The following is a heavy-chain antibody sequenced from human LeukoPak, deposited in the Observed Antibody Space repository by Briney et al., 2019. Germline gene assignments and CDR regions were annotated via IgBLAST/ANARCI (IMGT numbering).Heavy chain of an antibody. J-gene: IGHJ5*02. V-gene: IGHV3-53*01. CDR1: GFTVSSHY. Sequence: PGGSMTPSCAASGFTVSSHYMSWVRQAPGRGREWVSVIYSGGSKYYAAYVKGRFTISRDSSKNTLYLEMSSLRAEGTAVDYCARDILCGSGNRNRWFDPWGQGTLVTVSS. D-gene: IGHD3-10*01. CDR2: IYSGGSK. CDR3: ARDILCGSGNRNRWFDP.